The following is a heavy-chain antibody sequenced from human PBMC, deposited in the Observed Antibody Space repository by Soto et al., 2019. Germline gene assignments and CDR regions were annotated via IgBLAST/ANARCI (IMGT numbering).Heavy chain of an antibody. J-gene: IGHJ4*02. D-gene: IGHD4-17*01. CDR2: IYYSGST. V-gene: IGHV4-61*01. Sequence: QVQLQESGPGLVKPSETLSLNCTVSGGSVSSGSYYWSWIRQPPGKGLEWIGYIYYSGSTNYNPSLKSRVTISVDTSKNQFSLKLSSVTAADTAVYYCANYPTTVTSDYWGQGTLVTVSS. CDR3: ANYPTTVTSDY. CDR1: GGSVSSGSYY.